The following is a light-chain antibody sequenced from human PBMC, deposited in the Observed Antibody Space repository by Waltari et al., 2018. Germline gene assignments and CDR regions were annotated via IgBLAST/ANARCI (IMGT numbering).Light chain of an antibody. J-gene: IGLJ2*01. CDR2: DVT. CDR3: SSFTSSTTGI. Sequence: SALTQPDSVSGSPGQSITISCSGISSDSGGYNYVSWYQQHPGEAPKVIIYDVTNRPSGVSNRFSGSKSGSSASLTISVLQPEDEADYYCSSFTSSTTGIFGGGTKLTVL. CDR1: SSDSGGYNY. V-gene: IGLV2-14*03.